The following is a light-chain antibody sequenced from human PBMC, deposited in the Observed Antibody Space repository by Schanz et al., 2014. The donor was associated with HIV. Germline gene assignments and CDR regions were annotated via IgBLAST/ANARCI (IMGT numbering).Light chain of an antibody. Sequence: EIVLTQSPVILSLSPGERATLSCRASQTVSSNSLGWYQQKRGQVPRLLIYSASRRANGIPDRFSGSGSGTDFTLTISGLEPEDFAVYYCQHYGDSRGTFGGGTEVDIK. CDR1: QTVSSNS. CDR3: QHYGDSRGT. J-gene: IGKJ4*01. CDR2: SAS. V-gene: IGKV3-20*01.